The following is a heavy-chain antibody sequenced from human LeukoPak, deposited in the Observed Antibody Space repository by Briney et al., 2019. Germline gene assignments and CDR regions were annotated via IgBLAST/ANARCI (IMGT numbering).Heavy chain of an antibody. Sequence: ASVKVSCKASGYTFTGYYMHWVRQAPGQGLEWMGWINPNSGGTNYAQKFQGRVTMTRDTSISTAYMELSRLRSDDTAVYYCARDLDTAMVTGRDYWGQGTLVTVSS. CDR1: GYTFTGYY. CDR2: INPNSGGT. CDR3: ARDLDTAMVTGRDY. V-gene: IGHV1-2*02. D-gene: IGHD5-18*01. J-gene: IGHJ4*02.